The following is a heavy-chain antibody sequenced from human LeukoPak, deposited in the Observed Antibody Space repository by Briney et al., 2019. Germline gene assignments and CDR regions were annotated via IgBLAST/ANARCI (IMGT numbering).Heavy chain of an antibody. V-gene: IGHV1-69*13. J-gene: IGHJ5*02. D-gene: IGHD3-10*01. Sequence: SVKVSCKASGGTFSSYAISWVRQAPGQGLEWMGGIIPIFGTANYAQKFQGRVTITADESTSTAYMELSSLRSEDTAVYYCARGEVITMVRGVIGSNWFDLWGQGTLVTVSS. CDR1: GGTFSSYA. CDR3: ARGEVITMVRGVIGSNWFDL. CDR2: IIPIFGTA.